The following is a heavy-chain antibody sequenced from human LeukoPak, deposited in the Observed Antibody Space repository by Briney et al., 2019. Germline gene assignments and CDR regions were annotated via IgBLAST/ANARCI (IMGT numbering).Heavy chain of an antibody. Sequence: SETLSLTCTVSVGSISSYYWSWIRQPPGKGLEWIGYIYYSGSTNYNPSLKSRVTISVDTSKNQFSLKLSSVTAADTAVYYCASLSKTRYSSSWYVDYWGQGTLVTVSS. J-gene: IGHJ4*02. D-gene: IGHD6-13*01. CDR1: VGSISSYY. V-gene: IGHV4-59*08. CDR3: ASLSKTRYSSSWYVDY. CDR2: IYYSGST.